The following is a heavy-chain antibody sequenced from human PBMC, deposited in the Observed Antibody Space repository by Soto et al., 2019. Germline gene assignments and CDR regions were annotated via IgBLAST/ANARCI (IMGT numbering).Heavy chain of an antibody. D-gene: IGHD6-13*01. V-gene: IGHV4-30-4*01. CDR3: VREGTNSSPHGYIMAAGRFDY. J-gene: IGHJ4*02. CDR1: GVSISSDDYY. CDR2: MFYSGNT. Sequence: QVQLQESGPGLVKPSQTLSLTCSVSGVSISSDDYYWSRIRQPPGRGLEWIAFMFYSGNTLYNPSLNSRASMSVDTSKNQFSLNLTPVTDADTAVYYCVREGTNSSPHGYIMAAGRFDYWGQGALVTVSS.